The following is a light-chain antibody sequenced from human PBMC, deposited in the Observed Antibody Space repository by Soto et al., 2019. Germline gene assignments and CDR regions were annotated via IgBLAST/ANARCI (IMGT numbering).Light chain of an antibody. CDR2: GNN. J-gene: IGLJ3*02. V-gene: IGLV1-40*01. Sequence: QSVLTQPPSVSGAPGQRVTISCTGSSSNIGAGYDVHWYQQLPGTAPKLLISGNNNRPSGVPDRFSGSKSGTSASLAIAGLQAEDEADYYCQSYDSSLGGSVFGGGTKLTVL. CDR1: SSNIGAGYD. CDR3: QSYDSSLGGSV.